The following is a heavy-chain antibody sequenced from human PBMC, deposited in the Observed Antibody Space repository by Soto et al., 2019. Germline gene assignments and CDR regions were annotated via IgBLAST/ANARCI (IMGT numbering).Heavy chain of an antibody. CDR3: AKSLSTATSFDY. CDR2: ISVTGDT. CDR1: GFTFSNYA. J-gene: IGHJ4*02. V-gene: IGHV3-23*01. Sequence: GGSLRLSCAASGFTFSNYAMNRVRQAPGKGPEWVSHISVTGDTYYADSVKGRFTISRDNSKNTLFLQMNSLRAEDTAVYYCAKSLSTATSFDYWGQGTPVTVSS.